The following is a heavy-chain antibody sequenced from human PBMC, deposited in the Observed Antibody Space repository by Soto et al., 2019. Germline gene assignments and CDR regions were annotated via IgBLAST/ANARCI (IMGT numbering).Heavy chain of an antibody. CDR2: ISGGGGST. D-gene: IGHD2-21*02. CDR3: AKGFIVVVTVIRPDAAFEV. J-gene: IGHJ3*01. V-gene: IGHV3-23*01. CDR1: GFTFGNYG. Sequence: EVQLLESGGGLVQPGGSLRLSCAASGFTFGNYGMNWVRQAPGKGLEWVSGISGGGGSTYYGDSVKGRFTISRDPSKHTVVLEMNSLRAEDTAVYYCAKGFIVVVTVIRPDAAFEVWGQGTLVTVAS.